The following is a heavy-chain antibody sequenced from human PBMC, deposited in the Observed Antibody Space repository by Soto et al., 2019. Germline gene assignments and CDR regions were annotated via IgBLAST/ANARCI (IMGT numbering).Heavy chain of an antibody. J-gene: IGHJ2*01. V-gene: IGHV3-9*01. CDR2: ISWNSGSI. Sequence: EVQLVESGGGLVQPGRSLRLSCAASGFTFDDYAMHWVRQAPGKGLEWVSGISWNSGSIGYADSVKGRFTISRDNAKNSLYLQMNSLRAEDTALYYCAKDIGYYDSSPRYFDLWGRFTLVTVSS. CDR3: AKDIGYYDSSPRYFDL. D-gene: IGHD3-22*01. CDR1: GFTFDDYA.